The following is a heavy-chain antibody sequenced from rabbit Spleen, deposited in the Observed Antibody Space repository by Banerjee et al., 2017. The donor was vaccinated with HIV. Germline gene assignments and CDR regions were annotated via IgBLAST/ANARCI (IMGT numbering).Heavy chain of an antibody. CDR2: IYTGSGST. V-gene: IGHV1S43*01. Sequence: QQQLVESGGGLVKPGASLTLTCKASGFSFSTSYFMCWVRQAPGKGLEWVGCIYTGSGSTDYASWAKGRFTITRSTSLNTVTLQMIGLTAADTATYFCARGSGDVGWGYLIWGPGTLVTVS. D-gene: IGHD2-1*01. CDR1: GFSFSTSYF. CDR3: ARGSGDVGWGYLI. J-gene: IGHJ2*01.